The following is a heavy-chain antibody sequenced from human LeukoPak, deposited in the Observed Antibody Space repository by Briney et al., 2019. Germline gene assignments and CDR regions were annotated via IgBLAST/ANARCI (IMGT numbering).Heavy chain of an antibody. Sequence: ASVKVSCKASGYTFTSYGISWVRQAARQRLEWMGWISAYNGNTNYAQKLQGRVTMTTDTSASTAYMELRSLRSDDTAVYYCARALYDYVWGSYRYIKGVDYWGQGTLVTVSS. CDR3: ARALYDYVWGSYRYIKGVDY. CDR1: GYTFTSYG. D-gene: IGHD3-16*02. V-gene: IGHV1-18*01. CDR2: ISAYNGNT. J-gene: IGHJ4*02.